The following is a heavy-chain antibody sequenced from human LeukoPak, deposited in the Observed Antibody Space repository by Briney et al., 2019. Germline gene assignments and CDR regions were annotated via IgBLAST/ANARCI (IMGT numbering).Heavy chain of an antibody. V-gene: IGHV3-11*06. CDR1: GFTFSDYY. CDR3: ARVGYSSAWEADY. D-gene: IGHD6-19*01. CDR2: ISSSNSYT. Sequence: GRSLRLSCAASGFTFSDYYMSWIRQAPGKGLEWVSYISSSNSYTNYADSVRGRFTISRDNAKNSLYLQMNSLRAEDTAVYYCARVGYSSAWEADYWGQGTLVTVSS. J-gene: IGHJ4*02.